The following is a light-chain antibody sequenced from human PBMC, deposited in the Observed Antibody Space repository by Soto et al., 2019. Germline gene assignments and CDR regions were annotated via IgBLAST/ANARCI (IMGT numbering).Light chain of an antibody. CDR3: QQRYNWPRT. Sequence: DIVLTQSPATLSLSPGERATLSCRASQSVTNYLVWYQQKPGQAPRPLIHGASNRATGIPARFSGSGSGTDFTLTISSLEPEDFAVYYCQQRYNWPRTFGQGTQVEIK. CDR2: GAS. V-gene: IGKV3-11*01. CDR1: QSVTNY. J-gene: IGKJ1*01.